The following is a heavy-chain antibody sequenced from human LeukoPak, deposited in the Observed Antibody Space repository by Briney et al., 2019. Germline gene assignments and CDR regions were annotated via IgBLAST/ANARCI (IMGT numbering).Heavy chain of an antibody. V-gene: IGHV1-18*01. CDR2: ISGYNGNT. D-gene: IGHD2-15*01. CDR3: ARISSPGYCTAGTCYPGY. CDR1: GYTFTTYG. J-gene: IGHJ4*02. Sequence: ASEKVSCKASGYTFTTYGPNWVRQAPGQGLEWMGWISGYNGNTNYAQKFQGRVTMTKDTSTSTVYMELRSLTSDDTAIYYCARISSPGYCTAGTCYPGYWGQGTLVTVSS.